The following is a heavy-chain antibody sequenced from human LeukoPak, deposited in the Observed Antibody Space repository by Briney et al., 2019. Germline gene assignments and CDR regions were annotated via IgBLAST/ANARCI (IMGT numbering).Heavy chain of an antibody. Sequence: PSETLSLTCTVSGGSISSSSYYWGWIRQPPGKGLEWIGSIYYSGSTYYNPSLKSRVTISVDTSKNQFSLKLSSVIAADTAVYYCARMCTYYYDSSGILREINAFDIWGQGTMVTVSS. D-gene: IGHD3-22*01. CDR3: ARMCTYYYDSSGILREINAFDI. J-gene: IGHJ3*02. CDR1: GGSISSSSYY. CDR2: IYYSGST. V-gene: IGHV4-39*07.